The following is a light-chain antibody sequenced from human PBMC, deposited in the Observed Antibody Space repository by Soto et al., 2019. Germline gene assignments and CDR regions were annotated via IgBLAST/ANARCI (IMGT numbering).Light chain of an antibody. CDR3: QQYGRSSLT. J-gene: IGKJ4*01. CDR2: GAS. Sequence: EIVLTQSPGTLSLSPGERATLSCRASQSVSNNYLAWYQQKPGQAPRLLIYGASNKATGIPDRFSGSGSGTDFTLTISRLEPADFAVYYCQQYGRSSLTFGGGTKVDIK. CDR1: QSVSNNY. V-gene: IGKV3-20*01.